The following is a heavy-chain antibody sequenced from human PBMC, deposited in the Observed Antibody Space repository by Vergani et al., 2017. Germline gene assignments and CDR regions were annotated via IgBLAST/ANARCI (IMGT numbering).Heavy chain of an antibody. D-gene: IGHD3-3*01. J-gene: IGHJ4*02. CDR1: GYSISSGYY. Sequence: QVQLQESGPGLVKPSETLSLTCAVSGYSISSGYYWSWIRQPPGKGLEWIGEINHTGSTNYNPSLKSRVTISVDTSKNQFSLTLTSVTAADAVVYYCARDLAYYDFWNNDYWGQGTLVTVSS. CDR3: ARDLAYYDFWNNDY. V-gene: IGHV4-38-2*02. CDR2: INHTGST.